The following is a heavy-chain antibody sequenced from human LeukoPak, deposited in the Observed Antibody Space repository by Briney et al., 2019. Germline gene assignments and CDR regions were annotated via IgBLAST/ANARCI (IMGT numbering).Heavy chain of an antibody. Sequence: PGGSLRLSFAASGFTFSGSAIHWVRQASGKGLGWVGRIIREANNYATGYAASVKGRFTISRDDSKNTAYLQMSSLKTEDTAVYYCTRAYDSSGYYFYYFDYWGQGTLVTVSS. V-gene: IGHV3-73*01. CDR1: GFTFSGSA. J-gene: IGHJ4*02. D-gene: IGHD3-22*01. CDR2: IIREANNYAT. CDR3: TRAYDSSGYYFYYFDY.